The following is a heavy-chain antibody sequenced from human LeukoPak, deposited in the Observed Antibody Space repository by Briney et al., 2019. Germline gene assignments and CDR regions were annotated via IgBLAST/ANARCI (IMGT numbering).Heavy chain of an antibody. CDR1: GYTFTSYA. D-gene: IGHD3-9*01. J-gene: IGHJ4*02. Sequence: ASVKVSCKASGYTFTSYAMNWVRQAPGQGLEWMGWINTNTGNPTYAQGFTGRFVFSLDTSVSTAYLQISSLKAEDTAVYYCARDKGERYFDWLPGKTPFDYWGQGTLVTVSS. V-gene: IGHV7-4-1*02. CDR3: ARDKGERYFDWLPGKTPFDY. CDR2: INTNTGNP.